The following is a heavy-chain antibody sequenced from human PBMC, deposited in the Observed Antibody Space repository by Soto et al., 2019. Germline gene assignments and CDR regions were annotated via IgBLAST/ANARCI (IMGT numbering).Heavy chain of an antibody. CDR1: GFTFDDYA. CDR2: ISWNSGSI. CDR3: ARVYCSTTTCHVQAFDS. V-gene: IGHV3-9*01. D-gene: IGHD2-2*01. Sequence: EVQLVESGGGLVQPGRSLRLSCAASGFTFDDYAMHWVRQAPGKGLEWVSGISWNSGSIGYADSVKGRFTISRDNARKSLYLQMNSLRAEDTAVYYCARVYCSTTTCHVQAFDSWGQGTLVTVSS. J-gene: IGHJ4*02.